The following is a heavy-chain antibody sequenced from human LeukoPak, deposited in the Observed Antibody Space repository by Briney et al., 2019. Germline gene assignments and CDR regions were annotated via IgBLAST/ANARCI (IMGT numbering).Heavy chain of an antibody. CDR3: ARSAMVRGATNYYYYLDV. V-gene: IGHV1-8*03. J-gene: IGHJ6*03. CDR1: GYTFTSYD. Sequence: ASVKVSCKASGYTFTSYDINWVRQATGQGLEWMGWMNPNSGNTDYAQKFQGRVSITRNTSISTAYMELSSLRSKDTAVYYCARSAMVRGATNYYYYLDVWGKGTTVTISS. CDR2: MNPNSGNT. D-gene: IGHD3-10*01.